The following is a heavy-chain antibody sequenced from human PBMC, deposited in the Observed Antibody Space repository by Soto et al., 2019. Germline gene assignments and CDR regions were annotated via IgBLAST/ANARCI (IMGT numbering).Heavy chain of an antibody. Sequence: SETLSLTCTVSGGSISSGDYYWSWIRQPPGKGLEWIGYIYYSGSTYYNPSLKSRVTISVDTSKNQFSLKLSSVTAADTAVYYCARRSWFGEYGMDVWAQGTTVTVSS. D-gene: IGHD3-10*01. CDR3: ARRSWFGEYGMDV. CDR2: IYYSGST. CDR1: GGSISSGDYY. J-gene: IGHJ6*02. V-gene: IGHV4-30-4*01.